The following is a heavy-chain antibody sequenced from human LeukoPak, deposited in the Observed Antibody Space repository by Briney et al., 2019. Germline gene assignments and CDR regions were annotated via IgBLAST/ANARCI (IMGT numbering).Heavy chain of an antibody. CDR2: IYYIGST. CDR3: ARGASPKDAVFFDY. Sequence: PSETLSLTCSFSGGSISSYYWSWIRQPPGKGLEWIGYIYYIGSTSYNPSLKSRVTISVDTSKNQFSLKLTSVTAADTAVYYCARGASPKDAVFFDYWGQGALITVSS. V-gene: IGHV4-59*08. J-gene: IGHJ4*02. D-gene: IGHD3-16*01. CDR1: GGSISSYY.